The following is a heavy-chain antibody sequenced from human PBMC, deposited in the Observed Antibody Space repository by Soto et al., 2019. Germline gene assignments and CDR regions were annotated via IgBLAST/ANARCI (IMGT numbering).Heavy chain of an antibody. V-gene: IGHV4-34*01. CDR3: ARGERFSDY. CDR2: INHSGST. J-gene: IGHJ4*02. Sequence: QVQLQQWGAGLLKASETLSLTCAVYGGSFSGHYWSWIRQPPGKGLEWIGEINHSGSTNYNRSLKSRVTISVDTSKNQFSLKLSSVTAADAAMYYCARGERFSDYWGQGTLVTVSS. CDR1: GGSFSGHY.